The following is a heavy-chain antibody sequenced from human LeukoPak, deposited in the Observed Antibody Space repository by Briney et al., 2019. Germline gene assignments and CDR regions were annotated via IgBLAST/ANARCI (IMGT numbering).Heavy chain of an antibody. CDR2: IYWNGGSK. CDR1: GFTFGNYA. J-gene: IGHJ4*02. D-gene: IGHD6-6*01. Sequence: PGGSLRLSCSASGFTFGNYAMSWVRQAPAQGLELVFFIYWNGGSKASADAVKGKFTISRDNAKNCLYLQMNSLRAEDTALYYCARARYRSSAGVFDYWGQGTLVTVSS. V-gene: IGHV3-20*04. CDR3: ARARYRSSAGVFDY.